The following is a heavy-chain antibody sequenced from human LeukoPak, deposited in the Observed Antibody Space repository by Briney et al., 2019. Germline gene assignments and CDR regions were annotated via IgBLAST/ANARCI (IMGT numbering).Heavy chain of an antibody. CDR2: IKQDGSKE. V-gene: IGHV3-7*01. J-gene: IGHJ4*02. D-gene: IGHD4-11*01. CDR1: GFTFSNFA. CDR3: ARAYSNAGYFDY. Sequence: GGFLRLSCAASGFTFSNFAMSWVRQAPGKGLEWVAHIKQDGSKEYYVDSVKGRFTISRDNAKNSLYLQMNSLRAEDTAVYYCARAYSNAGYFDYWGQGTLVTVSS.